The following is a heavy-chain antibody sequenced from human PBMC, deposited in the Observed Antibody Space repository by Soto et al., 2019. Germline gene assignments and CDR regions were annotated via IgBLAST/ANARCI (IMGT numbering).Heavy chain of an antibody. J-gene: IGHJ6*03. CDR1: GYSVSSNSAA. Sequence: QVQLQESGPGLVKPSQTLSLTCAISGYSVSSNSAAWNWLRLSPSRGLEWLARTYYRSRWYNDYAVSVRSRITVNPDTSKNQFSLQLTSVTPEDTAVYYCAGTTSHQWYYMDVWGKGTTVTVSS. CDR3: AGTTSHQWYYMDV. D-gene: IGHD1-7*01. V-gene: IGHV6-1*01. CDR2: TYYRSRWYN.